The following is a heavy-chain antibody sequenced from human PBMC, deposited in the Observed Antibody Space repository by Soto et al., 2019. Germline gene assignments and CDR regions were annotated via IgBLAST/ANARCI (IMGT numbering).Heavy chain of an antibody. V-gene: IGHV1-3*01. CDR2: INAGNGNT. CDR3: ARDRDYDFWSGYYLYYYYYMDV. CDR1: GYTFTSYA. D-gene: IGHD3-3*01. J-gene: IGHJ6*03. Sequence: ASVKVSCKASGYTFTSYAMHWVRQAPGQRLEWMGWINAGNGNTKYSQKFQGRVSITRDTSASTAYMELSSLRSEDTAVYYCARDRDYDFWSGYYLYYYYYMDVWGKGTTVTVSS.